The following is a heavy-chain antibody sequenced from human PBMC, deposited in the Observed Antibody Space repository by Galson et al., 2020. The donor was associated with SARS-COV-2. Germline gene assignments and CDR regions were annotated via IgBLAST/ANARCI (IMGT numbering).Heavy chain of an antibody. Sequence: SVKVSCKASGGTLDTYAITWVRQAPGQGLEWMGGTIPIFGTPNYAQKFQGRVTITADKSTNTAYMELGSLTSYDTAIYYCARDTSGLDVWGPGTTGTGSS. CDR2: TIPIFGTP. CDR3: ARDTSGLDV. V-gene: IGHV1-69*06. CDR1: GGTLDTYA. J-gene: IGHJ6*02.